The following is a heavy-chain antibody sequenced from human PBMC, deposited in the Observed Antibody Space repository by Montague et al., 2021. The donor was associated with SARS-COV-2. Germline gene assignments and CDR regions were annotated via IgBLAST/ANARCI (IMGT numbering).Heavy chain of an antibody. CDR2: INWNGNSR. D-gene: IGHD3-10*01. CDR1: GFTFPDYA. V-gene: IGHV3-9*01. CDR3: AAATYGSIAY. Sequence: SLRLSCAASGFTFPDYAMHWVRQALGKGLEWVSGINWNGNSRGYADSVKGRFTISRDNAANSLFLQMSSLRPEDTALYYCAAATYGSIAYWGQGNLVTVSS. J-gene: IGHJ4*02.